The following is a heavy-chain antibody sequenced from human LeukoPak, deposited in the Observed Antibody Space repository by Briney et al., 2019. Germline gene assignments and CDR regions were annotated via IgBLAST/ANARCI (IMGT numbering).Heavy chain of an antibody. CDR2: IYYSGST. V-gene: IGHV4-59*12. J-gene: IGHJ5*02. CDR3: ARDRPRGFDP. CDR1: GGSISSYY. Sequence: PSETLSLTCTVSGGSISSYYWSWIRQPPGKGLEWIGYIYYSGSTNYNPSLKSRVTISVDTSKNQFSLKLSSVTAADTAVYYCARDRPRGFDPWGQGTLVTVSS.